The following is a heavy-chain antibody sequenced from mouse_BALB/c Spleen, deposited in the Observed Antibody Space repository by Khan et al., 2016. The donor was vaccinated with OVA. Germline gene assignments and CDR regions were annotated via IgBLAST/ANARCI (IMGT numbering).Heavy chain of an antibody. CDR1: GFSLSNYG. V-gene: IGHV2-9*02. CDR2: IWAGGST. CDR3: ARAFYIGAWFAY. D-gene: IGHD1-1*01. J-gene: IGHJ3*01. Sequence: QVQLKESGPGLVAPSQTLSITCTVSGFSLSNYGIHWVRQSPGKGLEWLGVIWAGGSTNHNSALMSRLSISKDNSKSQVFLKMNSLQTDDTAMYYCARAFYIGAWFAYWGQGTLVTVSA.